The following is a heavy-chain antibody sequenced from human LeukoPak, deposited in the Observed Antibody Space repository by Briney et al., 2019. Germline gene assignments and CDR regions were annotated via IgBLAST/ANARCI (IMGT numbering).Heavy chain of an antibody. D-gene: IGHD3-16*02. J-gene: IGHJ4*02. CDR1: GFAFNSFA. CDR2: ISGSDGTS. V-gene: IGHV3-23*01. Sequence: GGTLSLSCAVSGFAFNSFAMNWVRAAPGEGLDWVSSISGSDGTSHYADFVKGRFTISRDNSKNTLYLQMNSLRAEDTAAYYCAKSLGVGGYTRYKGFDQWGQGTLVVVSS. CDR3: AKSLGVGGYTRYKGFDQ.